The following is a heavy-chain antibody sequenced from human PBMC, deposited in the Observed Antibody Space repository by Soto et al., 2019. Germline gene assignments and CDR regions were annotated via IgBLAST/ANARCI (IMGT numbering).Heavy chain of an antibody. CDR3: ARDRKPYTTPLRPYHSYFGTDV. V-gene: IGHV1-69*06. Sequence: SVKVSCKASGGTFSTYVINWVRQAPGQGLEWMGGINPIFSTANYAQKFQGRVTITADKSTSTAYMEMSSLRSEDTAVYYCARDRKPYTTPLRPYHSYFGTDVWGQGTPGTVSS. J-gene: IGHJ6*02. D-gene: IGHD4-17*01. CDR1: GGTFSTYV. CDR2: INPIFSTA.